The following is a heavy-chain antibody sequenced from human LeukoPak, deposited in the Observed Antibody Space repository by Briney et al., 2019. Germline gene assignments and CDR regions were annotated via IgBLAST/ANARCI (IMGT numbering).Heavy chain of an antibody. CDR2: IYYRSQWYN. D-gene: IGHD3-10*01. CDR1: GDSVSSGSGG. Sequence: SQTLSLTSDISGDSVSSGSGGWNWIRQSPSRGLEWLGRIYYRSQWYNDDAVSVKGRISINPDTAKNQFSLHLNSVTPDDTALYYCARGGLVRGSLNSLTGFDFWGQGTMVTVSS. V-gene: IGHV6-1*01. J-gene: IGHJ3*01. CDR3: ARGGLVRGSLNSLTGFDF.